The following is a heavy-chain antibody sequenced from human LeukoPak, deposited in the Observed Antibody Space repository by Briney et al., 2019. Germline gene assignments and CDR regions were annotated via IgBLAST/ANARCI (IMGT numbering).Heavy chain of an antibody. J-gene: IGHJ4*02. Sequence: GGSLRLSCAASGFTFSSYSMSWVRQAPGKGLEWVSAISGSGDRTYYGDSVKGRFTISRDNSKNTLYLQMSSLRAEDTAVYYCATGTGGSYTWGTYYFDYWGQGALVTVSS. CDR3: ATGTGGSYTWGTYYFDY. D-gene: IGHD1-26*01. V-gene: IGHV3-23*01. CDR2: ISGSGDRT. CDR1: GFTFSSYS.